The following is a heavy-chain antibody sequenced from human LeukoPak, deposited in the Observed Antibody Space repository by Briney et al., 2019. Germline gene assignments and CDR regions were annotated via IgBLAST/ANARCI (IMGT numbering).Heavy chain of an antibody. CDR1: GFTFDDYC. V-gene: IGHV3-9*01. CDR2: ISWNRGSM. J-gene: IGHJ4*02. D-gene: IGHD2-15*01. Sequence: GGSLRLLCAPPGFTFDDYCMRWVRQAPGMGMEWVSGISWNRGSMGYADSVKGRFTISRDNAKTSLYLQMNSLRAEDTALYYCAKGAIVVVVAATHSKYGAVAGPFDYWGQGTLVTVSS. CDR3: AKGAIVVVVAATHSKYGAVAGPFDY.